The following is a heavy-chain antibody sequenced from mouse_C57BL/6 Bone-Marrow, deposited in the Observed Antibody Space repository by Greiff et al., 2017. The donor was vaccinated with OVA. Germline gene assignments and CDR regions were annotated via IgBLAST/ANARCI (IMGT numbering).Heavy chain of an antibody. V-gene: IGHV5-9-1*02. Sequence: EVKVVESGEGLVKPGGSLKLSCAASGFTFSSYAMSWVRQTPEKRLEWVAYISSGCDYIYYADTVKGRFTISRDNARNTLYLQMSSLKSEDTAMYYCTRDDYDKAMDYWGQGTSVTVSS. J-gene: IGHJ4*01. D-gene: IGHD2-4*01. CDR1: GFTFSSYA. CDR2: ISSGCDYI. CDR3: TRDDYDKAMDY.